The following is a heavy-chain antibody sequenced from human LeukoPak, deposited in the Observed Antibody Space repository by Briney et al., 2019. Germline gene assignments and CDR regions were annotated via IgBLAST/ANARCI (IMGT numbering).Heavy chain of an antibody. V-gene: IGHV3-66*02. CDR1: GFTVSSNY. Sequence: PGGSLRLSCAASGFTVSSNYMSWVRQAPGKGLEWVSVIYSGGSTYYADSVKGRFTISRDNSKNTLYLQMNSLRAEDTAVYYCASPLLAVNNYYYYMDVWGKGTTVTVSS. CDR2: IYSGGST. CDR3: ASPLLAVNNYYYYMDV. D-gene: IGHD3-3*01. J-gene: IGHJ6*03.